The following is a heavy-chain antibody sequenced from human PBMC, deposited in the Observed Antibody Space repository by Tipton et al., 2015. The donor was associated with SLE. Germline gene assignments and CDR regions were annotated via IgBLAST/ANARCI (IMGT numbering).Heavy chain of an antibody. CDR3: ARDTFDYVWGSVFHYYYMDG. J-gene: IGHJ6*03. D-gene: IGHD3-16*01. Sequence: SLRLSCAASGFTFSNAWMSWVRQAPGKGLEWVCRIKSKTDGGTTDYAATVKGRFTISRDDSKNTLYLQMNSLRADDTALYYCARDTFDYVWGSVFHYYYMDGWGKGATVTVSS. CDR1: GFTFSNAW. V-gene: IGHV3-15*01. CDR2: IKSKTDGGTT.